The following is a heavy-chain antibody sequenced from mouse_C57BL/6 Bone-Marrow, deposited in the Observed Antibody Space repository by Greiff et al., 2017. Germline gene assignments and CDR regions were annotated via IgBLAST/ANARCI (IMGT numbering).Heavy chain of an antibody. CDR2: IDPSDSYT. CDR1: GYTFTSYW. V-gene: IGHV1-59*01. J-gene: IGHJ2*01. Sequence: VQLQQPGAELVRPGTSVKLSCKASGYTFTSYWMHWVKQRPGQGLEWIGVIDPSDSYTNYNQQFKGKATLTVDTSSSTAYMQLSSLTSEDSAVYYCARSGYYGSSFFDYWGQGTTLTVSS. CDR3: ARSGYYGSSFFDY. D-gene: IGHD1-1*01.